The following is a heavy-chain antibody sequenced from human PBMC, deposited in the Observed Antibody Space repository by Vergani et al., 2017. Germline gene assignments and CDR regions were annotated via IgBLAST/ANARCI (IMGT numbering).Heavy chain of an antibody. Sequence: QVQLQQWGAGLLKPSETLSLTCAVYGGSFSGYYWSWIRQPPGKGLEWIREIKHSGSTNYNPSLNSRVTISVDTSKNQFSLKLSSVTAADTAVYYCARGPMYYDFWTAKGWFDPWGQGTLVTVSS. CDR3: ARGPMYYDFWTAKGWFDP. D-gene: IGHD3/OR15-3a*01. CDR1: GGSFSGYY. CDR2: IKHSGST. J-gene: IGHJ5*02. V-gene: IGHV4-34*01.